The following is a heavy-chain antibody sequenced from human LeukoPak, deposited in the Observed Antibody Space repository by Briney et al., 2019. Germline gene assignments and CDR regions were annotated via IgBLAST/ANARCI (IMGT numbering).Heavy chain of an antibody. J-gene: IGHJ4*02. CDR2: IYYGGST. V-gene: IGHV4-59*01. Sequence: SETLSLTCTVSGGSISGYYWTWIRQPPGKGLEWIGYIYYGGSTNYHPPLKSRVTLSVDTSKKQFSLKLSSVTAADTAVYYCARGLLVGNTGYYFDYWGQGTLVTVSS. D-gene: IGHD1-26*01. CDR3: ARGLLVGNTGYYFDY. CDR1: GGSISGYY.